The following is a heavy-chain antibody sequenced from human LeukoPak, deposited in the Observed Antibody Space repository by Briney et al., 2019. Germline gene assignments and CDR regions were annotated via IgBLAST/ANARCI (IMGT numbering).Heavy chain of an antibody. D-gene: IGHD2-2*02. Sequence: SETLSLTCAVDGGSLSGHYWSWIRQPPGKGREWIGEINHSGSTNYNPSSKSRVTISVDTSKNQISLKLSSVSAADTAVYYCARAIRWFDPWGQGTLVTVSS. CDR2: INHSGST. CDR3: ARAIRWFDP. CDR1: GGSLSGHY. J-gene: IGHJ5*02. V-gene: IGHV4-34*01.